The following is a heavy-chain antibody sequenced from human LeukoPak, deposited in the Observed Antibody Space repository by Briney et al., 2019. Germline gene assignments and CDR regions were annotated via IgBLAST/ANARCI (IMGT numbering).Heavy chain of an antibody. CDR2: INHSGST. D-gene: IGHD4-17*01. J-gene: IGHJ4*02. CDR1: GESFSGYY. Sequence: SXTLSLTCAVYGESFSGYYWSWIRQPPGKGLEWIGEINHSGSTNYNPSLKSRVTISVDTSKNQFSLKLSSVTAADTAVYYCAILYGDYEYYFDYWGQGTLVTVSS. CDR3: AILYGDYEYYFDY. V-gene: IGHV4-34*01.